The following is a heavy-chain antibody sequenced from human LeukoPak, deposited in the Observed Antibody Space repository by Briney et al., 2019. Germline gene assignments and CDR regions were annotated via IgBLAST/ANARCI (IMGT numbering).Heavy chain of an antibody. CDR2: ISGSGGST. D-gene: IGHD3-9*01. Sequence: GALRLSCAASGFTFSSYGMSWVRQAPGKGLEWVSAISGSGGSTYYADSVKGRFTISRDNSKNTLYLQMNSLRAEDTAVYYCANGPHYQILTGFYKVRSHLDSWGQGTLVTVSS. CDR3: ANGPHYQILTGFYKVRSHLDS. CDR1: GFTFSSYG. V-gene: IGHV3-23*01. J-gene: IGHJ4*02.